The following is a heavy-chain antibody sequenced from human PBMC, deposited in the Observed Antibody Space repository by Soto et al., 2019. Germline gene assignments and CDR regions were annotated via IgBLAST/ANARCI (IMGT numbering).Heavy chain of an antibody. D-gene: IGHD3-10*01. Sequence: GGSLRLSCAASGFSFSDHYMDWVRQAPGKGLERVAVISYDGSNKYYADSVKGRFTISRDNSKNTLYLQMNSLRAEDTAVYYCAKVARGSGSYLTPSYYYYYGMDVWGQGTTVTVSS. CDR3: AKVARGSGSYLTPSYYYYYGMDV. CDR2: ISYDGSNK. J-gene: IGHJ6*02. V-gene: IGHV3-30*18. CDR1: GFSFSDHY.